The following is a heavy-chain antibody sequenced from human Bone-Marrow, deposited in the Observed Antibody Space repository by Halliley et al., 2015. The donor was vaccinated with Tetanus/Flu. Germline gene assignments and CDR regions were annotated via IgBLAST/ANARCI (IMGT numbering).Heavy chain of an antibody. CDR2: ISYDGGNT. D-gene: IGHD6-19*01. J-gene: IGHJ4*02. Sequence: AVISYDGGNTYYADFGKGRFTVSRDNSKNTLFLQMNSLRTDDSAVYYCSRDGASGWFEFYFDSWGQGTLVTVSS. CDR3: SRDGASGWFEFYFDS. V-gene: IGHV3-30-3*01.